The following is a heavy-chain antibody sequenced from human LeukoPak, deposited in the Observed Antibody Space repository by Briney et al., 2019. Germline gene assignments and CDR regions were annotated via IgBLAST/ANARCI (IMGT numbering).Heavy chain of an antibody. V-gene: IGHV4-4*07. Sequence: SETLSLTCTVSGGSISSYYWSWIGHPAGRGLEWIGRIYTSGSTNYNPSLKSRVTMSVDTSKNQFSLKLSSVTAADTAVYYCARFVVGATENDYYYYMDVWGKGTTVTVSS. J-gene: IGHJ6*03. CDR1: GGSISSYY. CDR3: ARFVVGATENDYYYYMDV. D-gene: IGHD1-26*01. CDR2: IYTSGST.